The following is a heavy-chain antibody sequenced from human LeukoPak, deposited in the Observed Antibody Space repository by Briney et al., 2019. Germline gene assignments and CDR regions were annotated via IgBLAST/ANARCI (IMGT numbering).Heavy chain of an antibody. J-gene: IGHJ4*02. Sequence: SETLSLTCTVSGGSINNYYWNWIRQPPGKGLEWIGYIYYSGSASYNPSLKSRVTISVDTSKSQFSLKLSSVTAADTAVCYCARGGGCGSSWSYWGQGTLVTVSS. CDR1: GGSINNYY. V-gene: IGHV4-59*01. D-gene: IGHD6-13*01. CDR2: IYYSGSA. CDR3: ARGGGCGSSWSY.